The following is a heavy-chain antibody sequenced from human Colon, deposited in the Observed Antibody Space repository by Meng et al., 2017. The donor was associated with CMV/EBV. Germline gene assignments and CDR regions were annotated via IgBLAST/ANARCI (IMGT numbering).Heavy chain of an antibody. V-gene: IGHV1-2*02. CDR3: ARDRTTVTMGWFDP. CDR2: INPNSGGT. D-gene: IGHD4-11*01. Sequence: SGYTFTGYYMHWVRQAPGQGLEWMGWINPNSGGTNYAQKFQGRVTMTRDTSISTAYMELSRLRSDDMAVYYCARDRTTVTMGWFDPWGQGTLVTVSS. CDR1: GYTFTGYY. J-gene: IGHJ5*02.